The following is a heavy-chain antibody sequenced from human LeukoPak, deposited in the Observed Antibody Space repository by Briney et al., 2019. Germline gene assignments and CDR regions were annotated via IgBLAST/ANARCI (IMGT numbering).Heavy chain of an antibody. D-gene: IGHD3-10*01. V-gene: IGHV3-73*01. Sequence: GGSLRLSCAASGFTFSSYWMYWVRQASGNGLEWVGRIRSKANSDATVYAESVKGRFTISRDDSKNTAYLQMNSLRTEDTAVYYCTTGSNYDFWGQGTLVTVSS. CDR1: GFTFSSYW. J-gene: IGHJ4*02. CDR3: TTGSNYDF. CDR2: IRSKANSDAT.